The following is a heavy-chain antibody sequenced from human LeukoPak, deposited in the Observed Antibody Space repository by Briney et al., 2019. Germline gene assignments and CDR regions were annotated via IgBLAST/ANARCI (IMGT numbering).Heavy chain of an antibody. D-gene: IGHD4-17*01. Sequence: SVKVSCKASGGTFSSYAISWVRQAPGQGLEWLGGIIPIFGTANYAQKFQGRVTITADKSTSTAYMELSRLRSDDTAVYYCARDGTVTTKLLWGQGTLVTVSS. CDR3: ARDGTVTTKLL. J-gene: IGHJ4*02. V-gene: IGHV1-69*06. CDR1: GGTFSSYA. CDR2: IIPIFGTA.